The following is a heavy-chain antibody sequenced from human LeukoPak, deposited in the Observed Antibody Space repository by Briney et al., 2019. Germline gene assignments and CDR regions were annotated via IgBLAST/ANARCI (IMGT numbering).Heavy chain of an antibody. D-gene: IGHD1-14*01. Sequence: GRSLRLSCAASGFTFGDYAMHWVRQAAGRAPERVAVIAHDGDTKYYADSVKGRFTISRDNSRNMLYLQMSSLRVDDTAMYYCARDPIKGAPDYFDYWGQGTLVTVSS. CDR2: IAHDGDTK. CDR3: ARDPIKGAPDYFDY. J-gene: IGHJ4*02. CDR1: GFTFGDYA. V-gene: IGHV3-30-3*01.